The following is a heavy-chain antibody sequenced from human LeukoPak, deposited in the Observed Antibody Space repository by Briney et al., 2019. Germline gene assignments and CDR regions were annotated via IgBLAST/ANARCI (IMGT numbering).Heavy chain of an antibody. V-gene: IGHV1-46*01. CDR3: ARRSIFGVLNPFDI. CDR2: INPSGGST. D-gene: IGHD3-3*01. J-gene: IGHJ3*02. Sequence: ASVKVSCKASGYTFTSYDINWVRQATGQGLEWMGIINPSGGSTSYAQRFQGRVTMTRDMSTSTVYMELSSLRSEDTALYYCARRSIFGVLNPFDIWGQGTMVTVSS. CDR1: GYTFTSYD.